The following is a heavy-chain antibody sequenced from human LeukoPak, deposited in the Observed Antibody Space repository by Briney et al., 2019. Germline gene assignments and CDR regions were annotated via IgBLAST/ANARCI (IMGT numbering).Heavy chain of an antibody. D-gene: IGHD3-10*01. Sequence: GGSLRLSCAAPGFTFSSYGMHWVRQAPGKGLEWVAFIRYDGSNKYYADSVKGRFTISRDNSKNTLYLQMNSLRAEDTAVYYCAKTRASSGSYGNFDYWGQGTLVTVSS. CDR2: IRYDGSNK. CDR3: AKTRASSGSYGNFDY. V-gene: IGHV3-30*02. J-gene: IGHJ4*02. CDR1: GFTFSSYG.